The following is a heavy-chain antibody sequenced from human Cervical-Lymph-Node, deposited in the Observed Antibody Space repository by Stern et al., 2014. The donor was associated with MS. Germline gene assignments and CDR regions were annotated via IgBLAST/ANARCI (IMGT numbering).Heavy chain of an antibody. CDR3: ARGTPLLGWGDAFDI. Sequence: QVQLQESGPGLVKPSETLSLTCSVSAVSRGTYYWSWIRQPPGKGLEWIGNVFYRGDTNYNPSLKSRVTISADRSTNQFSLKLTSVTAADTAVYFCARGTPLLGWGDAFDIWGQGTVVTVSS. J-gene: IGHJ3*02. CDR1: AVSRGTYY. V-gene: IGHV4-59*01. D-gene: IGHD7-27*01. CDR2: VFYRGDT.